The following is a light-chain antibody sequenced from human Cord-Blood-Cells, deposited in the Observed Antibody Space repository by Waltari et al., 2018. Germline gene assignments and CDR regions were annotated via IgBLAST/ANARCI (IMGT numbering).Light chain of an antibody. V-gene: IGLV2-14*01. CDR2: DVS. Sequence: QSALTQPASVSGSPGQSITISCTGTSSDVGGYNYVSWYHKHPGKAPKLMIYDVSNRPSGVSNRFSGSKSGNTASLTISGLQAEDEADYYCSSYTSSSTRVVFGGGTKLTVL. CDR3: SSYTSSSTRVV. CDR1: SSDVGGYNY. J-gene: IGLJ2*01.